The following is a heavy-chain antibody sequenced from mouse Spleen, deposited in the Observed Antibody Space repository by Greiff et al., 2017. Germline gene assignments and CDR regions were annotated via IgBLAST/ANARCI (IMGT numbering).Heavy chain of an antibody. CDR2: IWSGGST. V-gene: IGHV2-2*01. CDR1: GFSLTSYG. Sequence: VKVVESGPGLVQPSQSLSITCTVSGFSLTSYGVHWVRQSPGKGLEWLGVIWSGGSTDYNAAFISRLSISKDNSKSQVFFKMNSLQADDTAIYYCARNCGAYYAMDYWGQGTSVTVSS. J-gene: IGHJ4*01. CDR3: ARNCGAYYAMDY.